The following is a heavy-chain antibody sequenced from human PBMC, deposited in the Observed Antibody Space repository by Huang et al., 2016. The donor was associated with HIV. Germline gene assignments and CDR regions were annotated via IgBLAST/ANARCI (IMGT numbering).Heavy chain of an antibody. V-gene: IGHV4-39*01. CDR3: ARHREGPVAYYSGWGSHLNYMDV. CDR2: IYNKGGT. D-gene: IGHD3-10*01. Sequence: QLLLQESGPGLVKPSEALALTCAVSGGSIRSSDYHWGWIRQPPGKGLEWIGSIYNKGGTHYSPSLKSRVTIAVDTSKNLFFLNLTSMTAADTAVYYCARHREGPVAYYSGWGSHLNYMDVWGRGRTVVVSS. CDR1: GGSIRSSDYH. J-gene: IGHJ6*03.